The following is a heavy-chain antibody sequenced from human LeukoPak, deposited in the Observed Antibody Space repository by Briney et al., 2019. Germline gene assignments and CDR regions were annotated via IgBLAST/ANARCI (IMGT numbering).Heavy chain of an antibody. D-gene: IGHD3-10*01. CDR3: ARRLYGSGSYYDKPPFDP. CDR1: GGSISSSSYY. Sequence: SETLSLTCTVSGGSISSSSYYWGWIRQPPGKGLEWIGSIYYSGSTYYNPSLKSRVTISVDTSKNQFSLKLSSVTAADTAVYYCARRLYGSGSYYDKPPFDPWGQGTLVAVSS. V-gene: IGHV4-39*01. J-gene: IGHJ5*02. CDR2: IYYSGST.